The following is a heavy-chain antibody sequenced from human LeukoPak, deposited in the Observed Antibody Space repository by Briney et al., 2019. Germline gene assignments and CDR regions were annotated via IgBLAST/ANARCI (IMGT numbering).Heavy chain of an antibody. Sequence: SQTLSLTCTVSGGSISSGGYYWSWIRQHPGKGLEWIGYIYYSGSTYYNPSLKSRVTISVDTSKNQFSLKLSSVTAAGTAVYYCARSFTIFGVVGNWFDPWGQGTLVTVSS. CDR2: IYYSGST. CDR3: ARSFTIFGVVGNWFDP. CDR1: GGSISSGGYY. J-gene: IGHJ5*02. D-gene: IGHD3-3*01. V-gene: IGHV4-31*03.